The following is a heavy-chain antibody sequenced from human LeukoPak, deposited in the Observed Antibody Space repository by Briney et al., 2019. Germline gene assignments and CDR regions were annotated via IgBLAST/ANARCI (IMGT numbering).Heavy chain of an antibody. CDR2: ISGSGGNT. Sequence: GGSLRLSCAASGFTFSSYAMSWVRQAPGKGLDWVSAISGSGGNTYYADSVKGRFTISRDNSKNTLYLQMNSLRAEDTAVYYCAKDQYGGNPQYYFDFWGQGTLVTVSS. D-gene: IGHD4-23*01. CDR3: AKDQYGGNPQYYFDF. J-gene: IGHJ4*02. V-gene: IGHV3-23*01. CDR1: GFTFSSYA.